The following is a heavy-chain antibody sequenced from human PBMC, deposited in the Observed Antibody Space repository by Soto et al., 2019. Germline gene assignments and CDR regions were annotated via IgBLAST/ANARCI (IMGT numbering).Heavy chain of an antibody. V-gene: IGHV1-18*04. J-gene: IGHJ4*02. CDR3: ARGTKIVVVPPAVIPGGY. Sequence: ASVKVSCKASGYTFTYYGISWVRQAPGQGLEWMGWISGNNGDTNYAQKFQGRVTMTTDTSTSTAYMELRSLRSDDTAVYYCARGTKIVVVPPAVIPGGYWGQGTHGTVCS. CDR1: GYTFTYYG. D-gene: IGHD2-2*01. CDR2: ISGNNGDT.